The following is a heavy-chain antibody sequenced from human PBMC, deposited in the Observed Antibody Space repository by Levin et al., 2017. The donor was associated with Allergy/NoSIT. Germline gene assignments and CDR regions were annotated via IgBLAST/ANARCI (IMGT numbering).Heavy chain of an antibody. CDR2: INHSGST. CDR1: GGSFSGYY. D-gene: IGHD3-10*01. Sequence: SETLSLTCAVYGGSFSGYYWSWIRQPPGKGLEWIGEINHSGSTNYNPSLKSRVTISVDTSKNQFSLKLNSVTAADTAVYYCARMKSSLHYYGSGSPRGWFDPWGQGTLVTVSS. J-gene: IGHJ5*02. V-gene: IGHV4-34*01. CDR3: ARMKSSLHYYGSGSPRGWFDP.